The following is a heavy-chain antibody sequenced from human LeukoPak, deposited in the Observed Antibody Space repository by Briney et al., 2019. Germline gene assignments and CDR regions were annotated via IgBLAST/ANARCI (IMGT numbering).Heavy chain of an antibody. CDR3: ARDLEIGSSSYYFDY. CDR2: IWYDGSNK. V-gene: IGHV3-33*01. Sequence: QPGRSLRLSCASAGFTFSTYGMHGVRQAPGKGLEWAAVIWYDGSNKYYADSVRGRFTISRDNFKNTLYLQMNSLRAEDTAVYYCARDLEIGSSSYYFDYWGQGTLVTVSS. CDR1: GFTFSTYG. J-gene: IGHJ4*02. D-gene: IGHD3-3*01.